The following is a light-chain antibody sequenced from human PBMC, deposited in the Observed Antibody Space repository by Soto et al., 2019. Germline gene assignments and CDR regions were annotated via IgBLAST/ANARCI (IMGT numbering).Light chain of an antibody. J-gene: IGKJ1*01. V-gene: IGKV3-15*01. CDR3: QQYNNWPGT. CDR2: GAS. Sequence: EILMTQSPSTVSVSPGDRVTLSCRASRTVHSNVAWYQHKPGQAPRLLIYGASFRATGMPARFSGSGFGTEFTLTISSLQSEDFDVYYCQQYNNWPGTFGQGTKVDIK. CDR1: RTVHSN.